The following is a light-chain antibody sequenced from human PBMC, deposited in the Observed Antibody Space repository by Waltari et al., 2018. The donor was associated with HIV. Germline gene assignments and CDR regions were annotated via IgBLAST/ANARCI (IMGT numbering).Light chain of an antibody. V-gene: IGLV2-14*03. CDR3: SSYSRTSTFV. Sequence: QSALTHPASVSVSPGQSIPISCTGTRSDLRHYHFVPCSQQHPGKPPKLLLYDVLHPPSGVSFRCSGSKSGNTAALTISGLQAEDEADYYCSSYSRTSTFVFGTGTKVTVL. CDR1: RSDLRHYHF. CDR2: DVL. J-gene: IGLJ1*01.